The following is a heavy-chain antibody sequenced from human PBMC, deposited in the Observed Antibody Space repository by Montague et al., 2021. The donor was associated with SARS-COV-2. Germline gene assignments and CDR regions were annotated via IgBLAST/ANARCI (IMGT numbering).Heavy chain of an antibody. CDR3: TRDYRSIVGDGLDI. Sequence: SLRLSCAASGFTLSNYDMNWVRQAPGKGPEWISYISTSAYTTSYAGSVKGRFTISRDNGKNSLYPQMNSLRVEDTAVYYCTRDYRSIVGDGLDIWGQGTKVTVSS. CDR1: GFTLSNYD. D-gene: IGHD3-16*02. V-gene: IGHV3-48*03. CDR2: ISTSAYTT. J-gene: IGHJ3*02.